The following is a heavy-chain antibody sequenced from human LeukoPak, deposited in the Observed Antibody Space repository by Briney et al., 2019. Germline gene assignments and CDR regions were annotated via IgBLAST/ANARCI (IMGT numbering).Heavy chain of an antibody. Sequence: SGGSLRLSCAASGFTFSSYSMNWVRQAPGKGLEWVSSISSSSSYIYYADSVKDRFTISRDNAKNSLYLQMNSLRAEDTAVYYCARARSYGDYTLWYFDYWGQGTLVTVSS. CDR1: GFTFSSYS. CDR2: ISSSSSYI. J-gene: IGHJ4*02. V-gene: IGHV3-21*01. CDR3: ARARSYGDYTLWYFDY. D-gene: IGHD4-17*01.